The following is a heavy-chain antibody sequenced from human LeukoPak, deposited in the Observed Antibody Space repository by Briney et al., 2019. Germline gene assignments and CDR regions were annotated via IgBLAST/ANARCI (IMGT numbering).Heavy chain of an antibody. CDR1: GGSISSGGYY. CDR2: IYYSGST. CDR3: ARAGYGEGEYLDY. J-gene: IGHJ4*02. Sequence: SETLSLTCTVSGGSISSGGYYWSWIRQHPGKGLEWIGYIYYSGSTYYNPSLKSRVTISVDTSKNQFSLKLSPVTAADTAVYYCARAGYGEGEYLDYWGQGTLVTVSS. V-gene: IGHV4-31*03. D-gene: IGHD4-17*01.